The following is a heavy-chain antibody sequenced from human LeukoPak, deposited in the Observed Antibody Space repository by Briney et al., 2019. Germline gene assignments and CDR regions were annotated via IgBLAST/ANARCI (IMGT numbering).Heavy chain of an antibody. CDR1: GGSISSGGYS. CDR2: IYHSGST. J-gene: IGHJ3*02. V-gene: IGHV4-30-2*01. Sequence: SETLSLTCAVSGGSISSGGYSWSWIRQPPGKGLEWIGYIYHSGSTYYNPSLKSRVTISADRSKNQFSLKLSSATAADTAVYYCAREGDAFDIWGQGTMVTVSS. CDR3: AREGDAFDI.